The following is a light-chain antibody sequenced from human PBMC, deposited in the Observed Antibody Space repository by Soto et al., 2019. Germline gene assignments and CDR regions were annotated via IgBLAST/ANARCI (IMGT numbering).Light chain of an antibody. CDR2: EAL. CDR1: RSISTY. J-gene: IGKJ4*01. CDR3: QQYGSTPLT. Sequence: ETVLTQSPATLSLSPGERATLSCRASRSISTYLAWYQQKPGQAPRLLIYEALNRASGIPDRFSGSGSGADFTLSIARLEPEDFAMYYCQQYGSTPLTFGGGTKVEIK. V-gene: IGKV3-11*01.